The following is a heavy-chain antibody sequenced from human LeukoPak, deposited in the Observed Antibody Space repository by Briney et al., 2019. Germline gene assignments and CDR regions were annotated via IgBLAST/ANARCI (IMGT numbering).Heavy chain of an antibody. CDR3: ARGLYYYDLDY. Sequence: RASVKVSCKASGYTFTSYGISWVRQAPGQGLEWMGWISAYNGNTNSAQKLQGRVTVTADTSTSTAYMEMRSLRCDDTAVYYCARGLYYYDLDYWGQGTLVTVSS. V-gene: IGHV1-18*01. J-gene: IGHJ4*02. D-gene: IGHD3-22*01. CDR2: ISAYNGNT. CDR1: GYTFTSYG.